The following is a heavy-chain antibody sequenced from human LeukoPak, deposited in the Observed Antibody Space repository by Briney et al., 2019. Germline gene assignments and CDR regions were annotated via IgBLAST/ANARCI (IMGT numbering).Heavy chain of an antibody. Sequence: SGPTLVNPTQTLTLTTFSGFSLSTSGVGVGWIRQPPGKALEWLVFIYWNDDKRYSPSLKSRLTITKDTSKNQVVLTMSNMDPVDTATYYCAHRARYSSGWYYFDYWGQGTLVTVSS. CDR1: GFSLSTSGVG. V-gene: IGHV2-5*01. D-gene: IGHD6-19*01. CDR2: IYWNDDK. CDR3: AHRARYSSGWYYFDY. J-gene: IGHJ4*02.